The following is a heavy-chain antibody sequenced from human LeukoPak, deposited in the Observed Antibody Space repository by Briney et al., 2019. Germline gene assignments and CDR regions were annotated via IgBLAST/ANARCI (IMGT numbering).Heavy chain of an antibody. V-gene: IGHV4-59*01. CDR2: IYYSGST. D-gene: IGHD5-12*01. Sequence: SETLSLTCTVSGGSISSYYWSWIRQPLGKGLEWIGYIYYSGSTNYNPSLKSRVTISVDTSKNQFSLKLSSVTAADTAVYYCARDGGRYSGYDLGYWGQGTLVTVSS. CDR1: GGSISSYY. J-gene: IGHJ4*02. CDR3: ARDGGRYSGYDLGY.